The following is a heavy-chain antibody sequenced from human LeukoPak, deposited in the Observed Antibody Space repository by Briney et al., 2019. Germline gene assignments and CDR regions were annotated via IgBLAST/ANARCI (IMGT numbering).Heavy chain of an antibody. CDR2: IYSDGTT. CDR3: ARDTRSYDTSGYYYFDY. J-gene: IGHJ4*02. Sequence: PSEILSLTCSVSGASTTSYYWNWIRQAPGKGLEWFGYIYSDGTTSYSPSLRSRVTISIDTSRNQFSLKLSSVTAADAAAYYCARDTRSYDTSGYYYFDYWGQGALVTVSS. V-gene: IGHV4-59*01. CDR1: GASTTSYY. D-gene: IGHD3-22*01.